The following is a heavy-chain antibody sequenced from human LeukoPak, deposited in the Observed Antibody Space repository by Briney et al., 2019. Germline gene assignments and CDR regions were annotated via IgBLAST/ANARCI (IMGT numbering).Heavy chain of an antibody. D-gene: IGHD3-10*01. CDR3: ARWELLWFGEFRNNWFDP. CDR1: GGSISSSNW. CDR2: IYHSGST. V-gene: IGHV4-4*02. J-gene: IGHJ5*02. Sequence: PSETLSLTCAVSGGSISSSNWWSWVRQPPGKGLEWIGEIYHSGSTNYNPSLKSRVTISVDKSKNQFSLKLSSVTAADTAVYYCARWELLWFGEFRNNWFDPWGQGTLVTVSS.